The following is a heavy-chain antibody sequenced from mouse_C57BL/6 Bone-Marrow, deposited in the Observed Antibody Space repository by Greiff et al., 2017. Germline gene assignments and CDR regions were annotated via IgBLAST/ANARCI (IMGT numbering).Heavy chain of an antibody. CDR2: ISSGGDYI. CDR3: TRDYYGSSYDGYFDV. J-gene: IGHJ1*03. V-gene: IGHV5-9-1*02. CDR1: GFTFSSYA. D-gene: IGHD1-1*01. Sequence: EVQRVESGEGLVKPGGSLKLSCAASGFTFSSYAMSWVRQTPEKRLEWVAYISSGGDYIYYADTVKGRFTISRDNARNTLYLQMSSLKSEDTAMYYCTRDYYGSSYDGYFDVWGTGTTVTVSS.